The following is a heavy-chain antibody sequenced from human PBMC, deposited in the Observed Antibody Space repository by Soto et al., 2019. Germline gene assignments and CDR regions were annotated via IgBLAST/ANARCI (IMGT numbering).Heavy chain of an antibody. CDR1: GYTFTSYD. CDR2: MNPNCGNT. Sequence: ASVKVSCKASGYTFTSYDINWVRQATGQGLEWMGWMNPNCGNTGYAQKFQGRVTMTRNTSISTAYMELSSLRSEDTAVYYCGRERGIIIPKYYYYMDVWGKGTTVTVSS. D-gene: IGHD3-10*01. J-gene: IGHJ6*03. V-gene: IGHV1-8*01. CDR3: GRERGIIIPKYYYYMDV.